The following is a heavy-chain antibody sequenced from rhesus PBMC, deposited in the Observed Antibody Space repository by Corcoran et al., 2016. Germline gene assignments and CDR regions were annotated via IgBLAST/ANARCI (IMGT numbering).Heavy chain of an antibody. CDR3: ARADYGYYYTVDY. CDR1: GFTFCSSA. CDR2: IIPLVGVA. Sequence: QVQRLQSGAEVKKPGASVTVSCMTSGFTFCSSAICWVRPAPGQGLEGMGVIIPLVGVANYAEKFQGRVTITADTSTSTAYMELSSLRSEDTTVYYCARADYGYYYTVDYWGQGVLVTVSS. V-gene: IGHV1-198*02. D-gene: IGHD3-9*01. J-gene: IGHJ4*01.